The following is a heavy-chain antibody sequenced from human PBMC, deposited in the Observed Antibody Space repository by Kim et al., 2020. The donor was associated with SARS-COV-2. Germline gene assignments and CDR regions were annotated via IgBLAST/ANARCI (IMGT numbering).Heavy chain of an antibody. J-gene: IGHJ4*02. CDR3: AKDRRAVVFAY. D-gene: IGHD6-19*01. CDR2: T. V-gene: IGHV3-23*01. Sequence: TYYADSVKGRFTISRDNSKNTLYLQMNSLRAEDTAVYYCAKDRRAVVFAYWGQGTLVTVSS.